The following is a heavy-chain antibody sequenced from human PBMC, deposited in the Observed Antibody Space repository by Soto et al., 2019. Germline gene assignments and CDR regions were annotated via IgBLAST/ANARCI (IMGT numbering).Heavy chain of an antibody. V-gene: IGHV3-23*01. J-gene: IGHJ4*02. CDR2: ISGSGGST. D-gene: IGHD2-2*02. CDR1: GFTFSSYA. Sequence: EVQLLESGGGLVQPGGSLRLSCAASGFTFSSYAMSWVRQAPGKGLEWVSAISGSGGSTYYADSVKGRFTISRDNSKNTLYLQMNSLRAEDTAVYYCAKGGLGYCSSTSCYKAYFDYWGQGTLVTLSS. CDR3: AKGGLGYCSSTSCYKAYFDY.